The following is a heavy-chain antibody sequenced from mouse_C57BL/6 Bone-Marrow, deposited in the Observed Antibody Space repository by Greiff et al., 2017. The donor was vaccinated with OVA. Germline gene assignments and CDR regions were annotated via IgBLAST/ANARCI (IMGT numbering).Heavy chain of an antibody. J-gene: IGHJ4*01. D-gene: IGHD3-2*02. CDR3: ARGDSSGYAAGDY. V-gene: IGHV1-55*01. CDR2: IYPGSGST. Sequence: VKLQQPGAELVKPGASVKMSCKASGYTFTSYWITWVKQRPGQGLEWIGDIYPGSGSTNYNEKFKSKATLTVDTSSSTAYMQLSSLTSEDSAVDYCARGDSSGYAAGDYWGQGTSVTVAS. CDR1: GYTFTSYW.